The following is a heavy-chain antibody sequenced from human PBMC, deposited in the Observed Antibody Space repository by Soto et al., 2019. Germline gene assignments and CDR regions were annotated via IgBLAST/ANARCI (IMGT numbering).Heavy chain of an antibody. J-gene: IGHJ4*02. V-gene: IGHV1-69*06. CDR3: ARDVALWFGELSH. CDR1: GGTFSSYA. Sequence: QVQLVQSGAEVKKPGSSVKVSCKASGGTFSSYAISWLRQAPGQGLEWMGGIIPIFGTANYAQKLQGRVTMTTDTSTSTAYMELRSLRADDTAVYYCARDVALWFGELSHWGQGTLVTVSS. CDR2: IIPIFGTA. D-gene: IGHD3-10*01.